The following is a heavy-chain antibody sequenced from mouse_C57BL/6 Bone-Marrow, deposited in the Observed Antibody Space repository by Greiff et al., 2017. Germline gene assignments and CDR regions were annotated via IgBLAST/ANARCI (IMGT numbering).Heavy chain of an antibody. V-gene: IGHV5-12*01. J-gene: IGHJ4*01. D-gene: IGHD2-4*01. CDR2: ISNGGGST. CDR3: ARRDYDYSFYAMDY. CDR1: GFTFSDYY. Sequence: EVQLQESGGGLVQPGGSLKLSCAASGFTFSDYYMYWVRQTPEKRLEWVAYISNGGGSTYYPDTVKGLFTISRDNAKNTLYLQMIRLKSEDTAMYYCARRDYDYSFYAMDYWCQGTSVTVSS.